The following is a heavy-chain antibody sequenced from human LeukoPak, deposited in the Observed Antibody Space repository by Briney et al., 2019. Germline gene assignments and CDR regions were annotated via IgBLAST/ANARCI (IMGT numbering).Heavy chain of an antibody. J-gene: IGHJ4*02. CDR2: IYHSGTT. V-gene: IGHV4-38-2*02. Sequence: SETLSLTCTVSGYSISSGYYWGWIRQSPGKGLEWIGNIYHSGTTYYNPSLKSRATISVDTSKNQFSLKLSSVTAADTAVYYCAREVRGAYCGGDCYHFDYWGQGTLVTVSS. CDR1: GYSISSGYY. D-gene: IGHD2-21*01. CDR3: AREVRGAYCGGDCYHFDY.